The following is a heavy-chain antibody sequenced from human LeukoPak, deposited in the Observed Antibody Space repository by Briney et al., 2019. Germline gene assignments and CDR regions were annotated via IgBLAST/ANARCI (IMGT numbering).Heavy chain of an antibody. V-gene: IGHV4-34*01. CDR1: GGSFSGYY. CDR2: INHSGST. D-gene: IGHD1-1*01. CDR3: ASHLATAQTFDY. Sequence: SETLSLTCAVYGGSFSGYYWSWIRQPPGKGLEWIGEINHSGSTNYNPSLKSRVTIPVDTSKNQFSLKLSSVTAADTAVYYCASHLATAQTFDYWGQGTLVTVSS. J-gene: IGHJ4*02.